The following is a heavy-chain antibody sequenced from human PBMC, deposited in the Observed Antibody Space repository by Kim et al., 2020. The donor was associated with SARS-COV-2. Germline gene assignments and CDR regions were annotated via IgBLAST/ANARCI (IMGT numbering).Heavy chain of an antibody. D-gene: IGHD2-2*01. CDR2: IYYSGST. CDR1: GGSISSYY. CDR3: ARNLIVPAAEWWFDP. J-gene: IGHJ5*02. V-gene: IGHV4-59*13. Sequence: SETLSLTCTVSGGSISSYYWSWIRQPPGKGLEWIGYIYYSGSTNYNPSLKSRVTISVDTSKNQFSLKLSSVTAADTAVYYCARNLIVPAAEWWFDPWGQGTLVTVSS.